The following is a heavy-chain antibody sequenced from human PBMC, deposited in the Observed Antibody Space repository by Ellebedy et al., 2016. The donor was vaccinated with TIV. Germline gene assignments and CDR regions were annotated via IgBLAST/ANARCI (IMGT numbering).Heavy chain of an antibody. D-gene: IGHD5-12*01. CDR2: VYNSETADSETT. CDR1: GVSTNGQH. Sequence: MPSETLSLTCTVSGVSTNGQHWNWVRQTPGKGLEWIGYVYNSETADSETTDYNPSVRSRVTISIDTSKSQFSLNLSSVTAADTATYYCAMSSGRDFFHWFDSWGQGAPVTVSS. V-gene: IGHV4-59*11. CDR3: AMSSGRDFFHWFDS. J-gene: IGHJ5*01.